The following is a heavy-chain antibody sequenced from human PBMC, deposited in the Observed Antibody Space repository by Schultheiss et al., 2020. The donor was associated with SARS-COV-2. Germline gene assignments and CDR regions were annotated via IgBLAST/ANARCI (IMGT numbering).Heavy chain of an antibody. V-gene: IGHV4-61*08. Sequence: SETLSLTCTVSGGSISSGDYYWSWIRQPPGKGLEWIGYIYYSGSTNYNPSLKSRVTISVDTSKNQFSLKLSSVTAADTAVYYCARQYSSSWYTYWFDPWGQGTLVTVSS. J-gene: IGHJ5*02. CDR1: GGSISSGDYY. D-gene: IGHD6-13*01. CDR3: ARQYSSSWYTYWFDP. CDR2: IYYSGST.